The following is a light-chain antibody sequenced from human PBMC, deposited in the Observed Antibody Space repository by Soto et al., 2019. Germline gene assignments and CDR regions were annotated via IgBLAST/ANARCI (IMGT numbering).Light chain of an antibody. CDR3: SSYTGSSTVI. Sequence: QSVLPQPASVSGSPGQSITISCTGTISDVGAYNYVSWYQQHPGTAPKLMVYDVSNRPSGVSYRFSGSKSGNTASLTISGLQAEDEADYYCSSYTGSSTVIFGGETKLPVL. J-gene: IGLJ2*01. CDR1: ISDVGAYNY. V-gene: IGLV2-14*01. CDR2: DVS.